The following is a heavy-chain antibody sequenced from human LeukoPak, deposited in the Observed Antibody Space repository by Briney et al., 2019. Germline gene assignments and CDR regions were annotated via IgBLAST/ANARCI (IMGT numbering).Heavy chain of an antibody. CDR2: FDPEDGET. J-gene: IGHJ4*02. CDR1: GYTFTGYY. Sequence: ASVKVSCKASGYTFTGYYMHWVRQAPGQGLEWMGGFDPEDGETIYAQKFQGRVTMTTDTSTSTAYMELRSLRSDDTAVYYCARDSGSYYSSLDYWGQGTLVTVSS. CDR3: ARDSGSYYSSLDY. V-gene: IGHV1-2*02. D-gene: IGHD1-26*01.